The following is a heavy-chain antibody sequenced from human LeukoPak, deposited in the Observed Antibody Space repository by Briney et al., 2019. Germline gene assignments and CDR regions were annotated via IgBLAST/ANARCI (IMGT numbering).Heavy chain of an antibody. V-gene: IGHV3-23*01. D-gene: IGHD2-15*01. Sequence: PGGSLRLSCAASGFTFSSYAMSWVRQAPGKGLKWVSTINDNGAGTYYAESVKDRFTISRDNFKNTVYLQMNSLRAEDTAVYYCARGRSGGSCYSMIAFDIWGQGTMVTVSS. CDR1: GFTFSSYA. CDR3: ARGRSGGSCYSMIAFDI. CDR2: INDNGAGT. J-gene: IGHJ3*02.